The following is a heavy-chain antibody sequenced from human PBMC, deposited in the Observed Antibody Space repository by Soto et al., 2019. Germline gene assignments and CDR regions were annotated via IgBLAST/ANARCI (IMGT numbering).Heavy chain of an antibody. D-gene: IGHD1-26*01. CDR2: IYSGGST. CDR1: GFTVSSNY. Sequence: GGSLRLSCAASGFTVSSNYMSWVRQAPGKGLEWVSVIYSGGSTYYADSVKGRFTISRDNSKNTLYLQMNSLRAEDTAVYYCARDLGKGATGAFDIWGQGTMVTVSS. CDR3: ARDLGKGATGAFDI. J-gene: IGHJ3*02. V-gene: IGHV3-53*01.